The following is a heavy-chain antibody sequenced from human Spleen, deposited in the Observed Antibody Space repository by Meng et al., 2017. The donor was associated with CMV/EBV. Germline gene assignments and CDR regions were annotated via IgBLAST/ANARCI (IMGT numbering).Heavy chain of an antibody. CDR3: ARVERMDFWSGLAY. J-gene: IGHJ4*01. V-gene: IGHV3-30*17. CDR2: ISCDRRPD. CDR1: GFTFLGSP. Sequence: ASGFTFLGSPFHLPPRPPGTRLPWVSFISCDRRPDYCAGAVEGPFTFTGNDSTNTLYRQMTSLRAEDTAVYYCARVERMDFWSGLAYWGHGALVTVSS. D-gene: IGHD3-3*01.